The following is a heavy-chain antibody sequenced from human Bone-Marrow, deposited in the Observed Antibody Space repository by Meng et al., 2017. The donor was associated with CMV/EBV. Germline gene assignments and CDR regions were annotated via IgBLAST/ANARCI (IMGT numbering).Heavy chain of an antibody. V-gene: IGHV3-48*03. D-gene: IGHD3-22*01. J-gene: IGHJ4*02. Sequence: GESLKISCAASGFTFSSYEMNWVRQAPGKGLEWVSYISSSGSTIYYADSVKGRFTISRDNAKNSLYLQMNSLRAKDTAVYYCARVNYDSSGFYFDYWGQGTLVTVSS. CDR2: ISSSGSTI. CDR1: GFTFSSYE. CDR3: ARVNYDSSGFYFDY.